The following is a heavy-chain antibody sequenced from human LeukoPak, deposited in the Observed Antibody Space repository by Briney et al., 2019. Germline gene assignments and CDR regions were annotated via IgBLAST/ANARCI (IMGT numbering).Heavy chain of an antibody. CDR2: INHSGST. Sequence: SETLSLTCAVYGGSFSGYYWSWIRQPPGKGLEWIGEINHSGSTNYNPSLKSRVTISVDKSKNHFSLKLSSVTAADTAVYYCARNMVGETTFDYWGQGTLVTVSS. D-gene: IGHD2/OR15-2a*01. V-gene: IGHV4-34*01. CDR3: ARNMVGETTFDY. J-gene: IGHJ4*02. CDR1: GGSFSGYY.